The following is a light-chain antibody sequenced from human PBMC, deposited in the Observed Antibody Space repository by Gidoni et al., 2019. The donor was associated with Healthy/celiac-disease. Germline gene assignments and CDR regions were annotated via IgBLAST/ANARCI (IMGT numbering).Light chain of an antibody. J-gene: IGKJ2*01. CDR3: EQYDNLPYT. Sequence: IQITQSPSSLSASVGDRVTITCQASHDISNYLNLYQQKPVKAPKLLIYDASNLETGVPSRFSGRGSGTDFTFTISSLQSEDIATYYCEQYDNLPYTFGQGTKLEIK. V-gene: IGKV1-33*01. CDR2: DAS. CDR1: HDISNY.